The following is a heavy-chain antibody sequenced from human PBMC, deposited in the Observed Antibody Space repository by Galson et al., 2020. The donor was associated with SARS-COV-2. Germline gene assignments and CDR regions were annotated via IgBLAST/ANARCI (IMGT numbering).Heavy chain of an antibody. D-gene: IGHD6-13*01. V-gene: IGHV3-23*01. Sequence: GESLKISCAASGFTFTTYAMTWVRQAPGKGLEWVSSISGSGGITYFADSVKGRFTISRDNSKNTLYLQMNSLRAEDTAKYYCAKRWGDSRFVRYFDYWGQGTLVTVSS. CDR1: GFTFTTYA. CDR2: ISGSGGIT. CDR3: AKRWGDSRFVRYFDY. J-gene: IGHJ4*02.